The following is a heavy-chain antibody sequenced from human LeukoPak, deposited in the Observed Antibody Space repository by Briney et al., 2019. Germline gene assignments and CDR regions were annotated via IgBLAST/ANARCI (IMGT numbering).Heavy chain of an antibody. J-gene: IGHJ5*02. CDR1: GFTFTSYW. CDR3: ARENVDYDFWSGYPNWFDP. CDR2: IRQDRSEK. D-gene: IGHD3-3*01. V-gene: IGHV3-7*05. Sequence: GGSLRLSCAVSGFTFTSYWMSWVRQAPGKGLEWVAIIRQDRSEKYYVDSVKGRFSISRDNAKKSLYLQMNSLRADDTAVYYCARENVDYDFWSGYPNWFDPWGQGTLVTVSS.